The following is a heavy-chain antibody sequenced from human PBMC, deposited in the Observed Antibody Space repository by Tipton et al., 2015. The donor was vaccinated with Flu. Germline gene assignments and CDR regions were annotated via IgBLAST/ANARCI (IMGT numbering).Heavy chain of an antibody. D-gene: IGHD6-13*01. CDR2: INQDGSEK. CDR1: GFTFTNYW. Sequence: SLRLSCAASGFTFTNYWMHWVRQAPGKGLEWVANINQDGSEKYSVDSAKGRFTISRDNAKDSLYLQMNSLRGDDTAVYYCARAIGAAEAHWGQGTLVTVSS. V-gene: IGHV3-7*01. J-gene: IGHJ4*02. CDR3: ARAIGAAEAH.